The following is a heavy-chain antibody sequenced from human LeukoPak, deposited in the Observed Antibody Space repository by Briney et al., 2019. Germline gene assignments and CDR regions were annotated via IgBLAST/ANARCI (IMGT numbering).Heavy chain of an antibody. CDR1: GYTFTSYY. J-gene: IGHJ4*02. Sequence: ASVKVSCKASGYTFTSYYMHWVRQAPGQGLEWMGIINPSGGSTSYAQKFQGRVTMTRDTSTSTVYMELSSLRSEDTAVYHCATIAVAGTWDFDYWGQGTLVTVSS. CDR3: ATIAVAGTWDFDY. CDR2: INPSGGST. V-gene: IGHV1-46*01. D-gene: IGHD6-19*01.